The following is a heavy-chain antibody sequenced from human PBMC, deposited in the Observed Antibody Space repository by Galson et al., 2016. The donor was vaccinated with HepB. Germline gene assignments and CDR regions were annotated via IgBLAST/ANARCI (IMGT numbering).Heavy chain of an antibody. Sequence: QSGAEVKKPGESLKISCKGSGYNFTKYWIGWVRQQPGKGLEWMGIIYSGDSDTRYSPSFQGQVTISVDKSISTAYMQWASLKASDTAMYYCARLKPPQTRAAIIVFDYWGQGTLVTVSS. D-gene: IGHD1-26*01. V-gene: IGHV5-51*03. CDR2: IYSGDSDT. CDR1: GYNFTKYW. J-gene: IGHJ4*02. CDR3: ARLKPPQTRAAIIVFDY.